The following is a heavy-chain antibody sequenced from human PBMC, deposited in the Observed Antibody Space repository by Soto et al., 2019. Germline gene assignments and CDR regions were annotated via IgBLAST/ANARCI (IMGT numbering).Heavy chain of an antibody. CDR2: ISGSGSTT. CDR1: GFTFSTCT. Sequence: EVQLLESGGGLVQPGGSLRLSCSASGFTFSTCTMTWVRQAPGKGLEWVSGISGSGSTTDYADSVRGRFTISRDNSKNTLYLQMNSLRTEDTAVYYCAKRLGYYDSRNSRGGSWGQGTLVTVSS. CDR3: AKRLGYYDSRNSRGGS. J-gene: IGHJ5*02. V-gene: IGHV3-23*01. D-gene: IGHD3-22*01.